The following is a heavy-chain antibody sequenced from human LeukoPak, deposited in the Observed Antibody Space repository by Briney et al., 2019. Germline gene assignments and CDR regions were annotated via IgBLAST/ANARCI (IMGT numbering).Heavy chain of an antibody. CDR1: GGSISSHC. Sequence: SATLSLTCTVSGGSISSHCWTWLRQPPGKGLEWIGYMDHSGSTNYNPSLKSRVTISVDTSKNQFSLKLSSVTAADTAVYYCARSSPSWGYYYGMDVWGQGTKVTVSS. CDR3: ARSSPSWGYYYGMDV. CDR2: MDHSGST. J-gene: IGHJ6*02. V-gene: IGHV4-59*11. D-gene: IGHD2-2*01.